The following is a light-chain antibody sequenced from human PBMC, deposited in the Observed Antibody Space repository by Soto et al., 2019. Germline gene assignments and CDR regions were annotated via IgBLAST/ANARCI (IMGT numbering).Light chain of an antibody. CDR2: GTS. Sequence: ETVMTQSPATLSVSPWERATLSCSASQSVSTNLAWYQQKPGQAPRLLIYGTSTRATGIPARFSGSGSGTEFTLTISRLQSEDFSVYYCQQYNNWPLTFGGGTRGEIK. CDR1: QSVSTN. J-gene: IGKJ4*01. V-gene: IGKV3-15*01. CDR3: QQYNNWPLT.